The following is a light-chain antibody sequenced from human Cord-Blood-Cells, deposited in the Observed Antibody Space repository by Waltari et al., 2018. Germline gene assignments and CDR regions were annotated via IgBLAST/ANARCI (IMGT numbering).Light chain of an antibody. Sequence: QSALTQPASVSGSPGQSITISCTGTSSDVGGYTYVSWYQQHPGKAPKLMIYDVSNRPSGVSKRFSGSKSGNTASLTIAGLQAEDEADYYCSSYTSSSTVFGGGTKLTVL. J-gene: IGLJ2*01. CDR3: SSYTSSSTV. CDR1: SSDVGGYTY. V-gene: IGLV2-14*01. CDR2: DVS.